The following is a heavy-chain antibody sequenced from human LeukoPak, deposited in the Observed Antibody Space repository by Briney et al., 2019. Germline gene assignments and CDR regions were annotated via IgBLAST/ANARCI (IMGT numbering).Heavy chain of an antibody. Sequence: GGSLRLSCAASGFTFTTYWVHWFRQAPGKGLMWVSRITPDGTTTNHADFVKGRFTISRDNAKNTVSLQMNSLSADDTAVYYGVALTSVVSEHAFDMWGQGTMVAVSP. V-gene: IGHV3-74*01. CDR3: VALTSVVSEHAFDM. CDR1: GFTFTTYW. J-gene: IGHJ3*02. CDR2: ITPDGTTT. D-gene: IGHD4-23*01.